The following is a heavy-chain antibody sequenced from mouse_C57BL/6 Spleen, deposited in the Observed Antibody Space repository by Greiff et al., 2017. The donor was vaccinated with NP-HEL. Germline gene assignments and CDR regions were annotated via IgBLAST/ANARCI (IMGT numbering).Heavy chain of an antibody. J-gene: IGHJ2*01. CDR1: GFTFSSYG. D-gene: IGHD1-1*01. Sequence: EVQGVESGGDLVKPGGSLKLSCAASGFTFSSYGMSWVRQTPDKRLEWVATISSGGSYTYYPDSVKGRFTISRDNAKNTLYLQMSSLKSEDTAMYYCARRDYGSSYGFDYWGQGTTLTVSS. CDR2: ISSGGSYT. CDR3: ARRDYGSSYGFDY. V-gene: IGHV5-6*01.